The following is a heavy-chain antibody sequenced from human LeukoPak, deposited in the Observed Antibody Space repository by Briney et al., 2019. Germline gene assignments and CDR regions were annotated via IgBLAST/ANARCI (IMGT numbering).Heavy chain of an antibody. J-gene: IGHJ3*02. CDR1: GGYISSYY. CDR3: ARDDRAGYYDSTFAFDI. D-gene: IGHD3-22*01. Sequence: KPSETLSLTCTVSGGYISSYYWSWIRQPAGKGLEWIGRIYTSGSTNYNPSLKSRVTMSVDTSKNQFSLKLSSVTAADTAVYYCARDDRAGYYDSTFAFDIWGQGTMVTVSS. V-gene: IGHV4-4*07. CDR2: IYTSGST.